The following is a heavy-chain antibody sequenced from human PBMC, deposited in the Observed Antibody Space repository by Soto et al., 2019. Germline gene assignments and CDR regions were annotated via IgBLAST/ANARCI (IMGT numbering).Heavy chain of an antibody. V-gene: IGHV4-30-2*01. CDR3: PRETAY. J-gene: IGHJ4*02. D-gene: IGHD5-18*01. CDR1: GGPISSGGYS. CDR2: MYHSGST. Sequence: PSETLSLACAVSGGPISSGGYSWSWIRQPPGKGLEWIGYMYHSGSTYYNPSLKSRVTISIDRSKNQFSLKLSSVTAADTAVYYCPRETAYWGQGILVTVSS.